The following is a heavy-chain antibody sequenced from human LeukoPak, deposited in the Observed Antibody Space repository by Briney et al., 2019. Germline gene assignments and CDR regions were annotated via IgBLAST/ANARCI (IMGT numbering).Heavy chain of an antibody. D-gene: IGHD1-26*01. J-gene: IGHJ6*04. V-gene: IGHV4-61*02. CDR1: GGSVSSGTNY. Sequence: PSQTLSLTCSVSGGSVSSGTNYWTWHRQPAGKGLEWIVRLYTRGGTNYNPSLESRVTILVDTSKNQFSLQLSSVTAADTAVYYCARETTLGPTSRMDVSGKGTTVTVSS. CDR3: ARETTLGPTSRMDV. CDR2: LYTRGGT.